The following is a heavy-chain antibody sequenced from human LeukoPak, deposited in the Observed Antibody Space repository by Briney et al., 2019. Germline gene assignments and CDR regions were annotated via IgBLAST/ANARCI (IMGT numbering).Heavy chain of an antibody. Sequence: SETLSLTCGVSGGSIRDYYWSWIRQPPGKGLEWVAYIYYTGSANYSPSFQRRRNISVDASKNQFSVKLSSVTAADTAVYYCARLKLHYDVYFPYFYYYCMDVWGKGTPVTVSS. CDR2: IYYTGSA. J-gene: IGHJ6*03. CDR1: GGSIRDYY. D-gene: IGHD4-17*01. V-gene: IGHV4-59*08. CDR3: ARLKLHYDVYFPYFYYYCMDV.